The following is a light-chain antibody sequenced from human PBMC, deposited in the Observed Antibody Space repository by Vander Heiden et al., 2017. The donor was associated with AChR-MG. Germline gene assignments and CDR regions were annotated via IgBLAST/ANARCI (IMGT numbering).Light chain of an antibody. CDR3: QQSNSTPDT. CDR1: QRIRSD. V-gene: IGKV1-39*01. J-gene: IGKJ2*01. CDR2: AAS. Sequence: GDRVTITCRASQRIRSDLHWYQPTLGKAPKLLIYAASSLQSAVPSRFSSSGSGTDFTLTISSLLPEEFVTFYCQQSNSTPDTFGQGTKLEIK.